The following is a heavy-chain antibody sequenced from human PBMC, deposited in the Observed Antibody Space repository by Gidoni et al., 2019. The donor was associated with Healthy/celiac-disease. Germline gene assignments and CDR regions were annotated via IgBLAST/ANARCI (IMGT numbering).Heavy chain of an antibody. V-gene: IGHV3-23*01. CDR2: ISGSGGST. CDR1: GFTFSRYA. CDR3: ANSGYDTYYYYYGMDV. J-gene: IGHJ6*02. Sequence: EVQLLESGGGLVQPGGSLRLSCAASGFTFSRYAMSWVRQAPGKGLEWVSAISGSGGSTYYADSVKGRFTISRDNSKNTLYLQMNSLRAEDTAVYYCANSGYDTYYYYYGMDVWGQGTTVTVSS. D-gene: IGHD5-12*01.